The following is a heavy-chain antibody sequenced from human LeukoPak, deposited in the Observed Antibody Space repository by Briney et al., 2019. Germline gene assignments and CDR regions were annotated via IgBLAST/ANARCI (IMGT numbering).Heavy chain of an antibody. CDR1: GFTFSSYA. CDR3: ARETYGGNLYYYYYGMDV. CDR2: ISYDGSNK. V-gene: IGHV3-30*04. D-gene: IGHD4-23*01. J-gene: IGHJ6*02. Sequence: GGSLRLSCAASGFTFSSYAMHWVRQAPGKGLEWVAVISYDGSNKYYADSVKGRFTISRDNAKNSLYLQMNSLRAEDTAVYYCARETYGGNLYYYYYGMDVWGQGTTVTVSS.